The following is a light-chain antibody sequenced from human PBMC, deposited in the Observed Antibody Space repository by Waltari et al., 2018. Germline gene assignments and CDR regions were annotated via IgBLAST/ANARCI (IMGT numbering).Light chain of an antibody. CDR1: QSALYSSNNKNY. V-gene: IGKV4-1*01. J-gene: IGKJ2*01. CDR2: GAS. Sequence: DVVMTQSPDSLAVSLGERATINCKSSQSALYSSNNKNYLAWLQKRPGQPPKLLIYGASTRESGVPDRFSGSGSGTDFTLTISSLQAEDVAVYYCQQYYTSPQTFGQGTKLEIK. CDR3: QQYYTSPQT.